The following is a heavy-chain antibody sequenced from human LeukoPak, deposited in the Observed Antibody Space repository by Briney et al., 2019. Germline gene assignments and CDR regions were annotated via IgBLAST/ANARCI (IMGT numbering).Heavy chain of an antibody. CDR2: INPNSGGT. V-gene: IGHV1-2*02. D-gene: IGHD6-6*01. Sequence: ASVKLSCTSSGSAFTGYYMHWVRHAPGRGLGWMGWINPNSGGTNYAQKFQGRVTMTRDTSISTAYMELSRLRSDDTAVYYCAREWKDSSSSLDYWGQGTLVTVSS. CDR1: GSAFTGYY. J-gene: IGHJ4*02. CDR3: AREWKDSSSSLDY.